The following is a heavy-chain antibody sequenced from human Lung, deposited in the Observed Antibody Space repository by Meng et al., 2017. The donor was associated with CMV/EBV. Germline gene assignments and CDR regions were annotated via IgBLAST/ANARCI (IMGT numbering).Heavy chain of an antibody. D-gene: IGHD1-1*01. V-gene: IGHV3-48*04. CDR2: INAGSSSI. CDR3: TGKGFDY. J-gene: IGHJ4*02. CDR1: GFTFSTYS. Sequence: SCAASGFTFSTYSVNWVRQAPGKGLEWVSYINAGSSSIIYADSVKGRFTISRDNAKSALFLQMSRLRVEDTAIYYCTGKGFDYWGQGAQVTVSS.